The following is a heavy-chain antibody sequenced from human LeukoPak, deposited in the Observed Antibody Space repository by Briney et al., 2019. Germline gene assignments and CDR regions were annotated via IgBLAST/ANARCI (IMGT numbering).Heavy chain of an antibody. CDR1: GYTFTGYY. Sequence: ASVKVSCKASGYTFTGYYMHWVRQAPGQGLEWMGWINPNSGGTNYAQKFQGRVTMTRDTPISTAYMELSRLRSDDTAVYYCARPYGDYDDNWFDPWGQGTLVTVSS. CDR3: ARPYGDYDDNWFDP. CDR2: INPNSGGT. V-gene: IGHV1-2*02. J-gene: IGHJ5*02. D-gene: IGHD4-17*01.